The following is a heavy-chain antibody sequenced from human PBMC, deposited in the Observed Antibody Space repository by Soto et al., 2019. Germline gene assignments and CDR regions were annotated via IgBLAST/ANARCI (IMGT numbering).Heavy chain of an antibody. CDR2: IYYSGST. D-gene: IGHD2-2*01. Sequence: SETLSLTCTVSGGSISSGGYYWSWIRQHPGKGLEWIGYIYYSGSTYYNPSLKSRVTISVDTSKNQFSLKLSSVTAADTTVYYCARDFCSSTSCYLLFDVWGQGTTVTVSS. CDR3: ARDFCSSTSCYLLFDV. J-gene: IGHJ6*02. CDR1: GGSISSGGYY. V-gene: IGHV4-31*03.